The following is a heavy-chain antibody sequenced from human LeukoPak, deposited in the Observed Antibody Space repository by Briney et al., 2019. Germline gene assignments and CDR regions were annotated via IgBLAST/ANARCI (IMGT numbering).Heavy chain of an antibody. V-gene: IGHV3-30*18. J-gene: IGHJ4*02. D-gene: IGHD2-21*02. CDR2: ISYDGSNK. CDR3: AKDSCGGDCSLLDY. Sequence: GGSLRLSCAASGFTFSSYGMHWVRQAPGKGLEWVAVISYDGSNKYYADSVKGRFTISRDNSKNTLYLQMNSLRAEDTAVYYCAKDSCGGDCSLLDYWGQGTLVTVSS. CDR1: GFTFSSYG.